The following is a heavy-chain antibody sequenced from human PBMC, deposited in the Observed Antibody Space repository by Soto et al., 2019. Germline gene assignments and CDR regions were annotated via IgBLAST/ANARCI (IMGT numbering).Heavy chain of an antibody. CDR2: IYASGST. Sequence: SETLSLTCTVSGGSISPYYWSWIRQPAGKGLEWIGRIYASGSTNYNPSLKGRVTISVDTSKNQFSLKLSSVTAADTAVYYCASLGYCSGGSCNRDWFDPWGQGTLVTVSS. CDR1: GGSISPYY. J-gene: IGHJ5*02. V-gene: IGHV4-4*07. D-gene: IGHD2-15*01. CDR3: ASLGYCSGGSCNRDWFDP.